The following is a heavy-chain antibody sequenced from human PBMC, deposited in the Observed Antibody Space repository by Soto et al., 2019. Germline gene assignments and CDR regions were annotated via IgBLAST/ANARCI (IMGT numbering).Heavy chain of an antibody. J-gene: IGHJ4*02. Sequence: QVQLVESGGGVVQPGRSLRLSCAASGFTFGSYGMHWVRQAPGKGLEWVAVMSFDGSNKYYADSVKGRFTISRDNSKNTLYLQMKSLRAEDTAVYYCAKDPQYYDFWSGYSDYWGQGTVVTVSS. CDR2: MSFDGSNK. D-gene: IGHD3-3*01. V-gene: IGHV3-30*18. CDR1: GFTFGSYG. CDR3: AKDPQYYDFWSGYSDY.